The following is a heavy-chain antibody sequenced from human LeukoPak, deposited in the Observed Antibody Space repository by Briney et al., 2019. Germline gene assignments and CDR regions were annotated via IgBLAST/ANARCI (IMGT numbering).Heavy chain of an antibody. J-gene: IGHJ4*02. CDR3: ARDLGYSYGYNWGY. V-gene: IGHV3-7*01. CDR1: GFTFSSYW. CDR2: IKQDGSEK. D-gene: IGHD5-18*01. Sequence: QTGGSLRLSCAASGFTFSSYWMSWVRQAPGKGLEWVANIKQDGSEKYYVDSVKGRFTISRDNAKNSLYLQMNSLRAEDTAVYYCARDLGYSYGYNWGYWGQGTLVTVSS.